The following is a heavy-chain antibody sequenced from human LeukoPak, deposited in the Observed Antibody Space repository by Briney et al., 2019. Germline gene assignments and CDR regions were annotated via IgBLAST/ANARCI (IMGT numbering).Heavy chain of an antibody. V-gene: IGHV3-23*01. J-gene: IGHJ4*02. Sequence: GGSLRLSCAASGFTFAASALAWVRQAPGKGLEWVSTFYISGDVEKYSDSVRGRFTISRDNSKNTVYLQMNSLRVEDTAVYYCTKGLYYDFWSGYSVTDYWGQGTLVTVSS. CDR3: TKGLYYDFWSGYSVTDY. CDR2: FYISGDVE. CDR1: GFTFAASA. D-gene: IGHD3-3*01.